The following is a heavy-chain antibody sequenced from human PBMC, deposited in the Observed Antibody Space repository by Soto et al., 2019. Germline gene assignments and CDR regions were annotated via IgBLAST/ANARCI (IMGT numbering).Heavy chain of an antibody. CDR2: ISYDGSNK. CDR1: GFPFISYA. J-gene: IGHJ6*02. Sequence: GGSLELSCAASGFPFISYAMHWVRQAPGKGLEWVAVISYDGSNKYYADSVKGRFTISRDNSKNTLYLQMNSLRAEDTAVYYCARGLTYYYGSGRYYYYGMDVRGQGTTVTVSS. V-gene: IGHV3-30-3*01. CDR3: ARGLTYYYGSGRYYYYGMDV. D-gene: IGHD3-10*01.